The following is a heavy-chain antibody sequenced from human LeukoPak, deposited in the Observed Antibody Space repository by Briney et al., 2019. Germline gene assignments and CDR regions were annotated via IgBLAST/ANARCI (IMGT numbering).Heavy chain of an antibody. CDR1: GYTFTSYG. V-gene: IGHV1-18*01. CDR2: ISAYNGNT. CDR3: ARDGEGIVPLPYWFDP. Sequence: GASVKVSCKASGYTFTSYGISWVRQAPGQGLEWMGWISAYNGNTNYAQKLQGRVTMTTDTSTSTAYMELRSLRSDDTAVYYCARDGEGIVPLPYWFDPWGQGTLVTVSS. D-gene: IGHD2-8*01. J-gene: IGHJ5*02.